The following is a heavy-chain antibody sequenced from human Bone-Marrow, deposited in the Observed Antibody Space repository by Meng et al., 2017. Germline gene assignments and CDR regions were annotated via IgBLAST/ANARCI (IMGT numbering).Heavy chain of an antibody. CDR3: ANDMGYYDILTGYYNVPGAFDI. D-gene: IGHD3-9*01. CDR2: IYYSGST. J-gene: IGHJ3*02. V-gene: IGHV4-39*07. CDR1: GVSISSSSYY. Sequence: SETLSLTCTVSGVSISSSSYYWGGVRQPPGKGLEGIGSIYYSGSTYYNPSLKSRITIAVDTSKNQFSLKLSSMTAADTAVYYCANDMGYYDILTGYYNVPGAFDIWGQGTMVTVSS.